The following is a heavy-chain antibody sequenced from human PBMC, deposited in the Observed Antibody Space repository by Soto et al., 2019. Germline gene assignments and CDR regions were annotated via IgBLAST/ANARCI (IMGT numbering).Heavy chain of an antibody. CDR1: GFSLSTSGVG. Sequence: SGPTLVNPTQTLTLTCTFSGFSLSTSGVGVGWIRQPPGKALEWLALIYWDDDKRYSPSLKSRLTITKDTSKNQVVLTMTNMDPVDTATYYCAHSLLAVAGTDLWYYFDYWGQGTLVTVSS. CDR2: IYWDDDK. CDR3: AHSLLAVAGTDLWYYFDY. V-gene: IGHV2-5*02. J-gene: IGHJ4*02. D-gene: IGHD6-19*01.